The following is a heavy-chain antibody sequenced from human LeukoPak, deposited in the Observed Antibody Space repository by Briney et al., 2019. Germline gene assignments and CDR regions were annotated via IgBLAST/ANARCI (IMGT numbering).Heavy chain of an antibody. CDR3: ARASCSSTSCSEFDY. CDR2: INPNSGGT. D-gene: IGHD2-2*01. Sequence: GASVKVSCKASGYTFTGYYMHWVRQAPGQGLEWMGWINPNSGGTNYVQKFQGRVTMTRDTSISTAYMELSRLRSDDTAVYYCARASCSSTSCSEFDYWGQGTLVTVSS. J-gene: IGHJ4*02. V-gene: IGHV1-2*02. CDR1: GYTFTGYY.